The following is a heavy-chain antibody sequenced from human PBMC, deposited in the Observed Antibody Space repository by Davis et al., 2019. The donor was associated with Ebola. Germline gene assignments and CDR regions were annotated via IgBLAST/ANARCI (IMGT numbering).Heavy chain of an antibody. V-gene: IGHV1-2*02. J-gene: IGHJ5*02. Sequence: ASVKVSCKASGYTFTGYYMHWVRQAPGQGLEWMGWINPNSGGTNYAQKFQGRVTITADESTSTAYMELSSLRSEDTAVYYCARDRSLHCSSTSCYREDLYNWFDPWGQGTLVTVSS. D-gene: IGHD2-2*02. CDR3: ARDRSLHCSSTSCYREDLYNWFDP. CDR2: INPNSGGT. CDR1: GYTFTGYY.